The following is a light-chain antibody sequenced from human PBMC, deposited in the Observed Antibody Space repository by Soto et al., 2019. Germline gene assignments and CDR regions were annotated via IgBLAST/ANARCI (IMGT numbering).Light chain of an antibody. CDR3: QQYNSYSPT. Sequence: DIQMTQSPSTLSASVGDRVTITCRASQSISSWLAWYQQKPGKAPKLLIYDASSLESGVPSRFSGSGSGTEFIFTISSLQHDDFATYYCQQYNSYSPTFGQGTKVDIK. V-gene: IGKV1-5*01. CDR2: DAS. CDR1: QSISSW. J-gene: IGKJ1*01.